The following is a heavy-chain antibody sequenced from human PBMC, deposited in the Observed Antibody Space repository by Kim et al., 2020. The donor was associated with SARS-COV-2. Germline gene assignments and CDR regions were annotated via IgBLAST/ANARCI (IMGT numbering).Heavy chain of an antibody. CDR2: IGGSGYHT. Sequence: GGSLRLSCAASGFTFSSYAMNWVRQAPGKGLEWVSVIGGSGYHTYYADSVKGRFTISRDNSKNTLFLQMNSLRAEDTAIYYCAKDTGSRSFDYWGHGTL. J-gene: IGHJ4*01. V-gene: IGHV3-23*01. CDR3: AKDTGSRSFDY. CDR1: GFTFSSYA. D-gene: IGHD2-15*01.